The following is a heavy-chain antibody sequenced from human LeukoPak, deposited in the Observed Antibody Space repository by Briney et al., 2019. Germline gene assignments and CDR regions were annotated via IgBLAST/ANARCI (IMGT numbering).Heavy chain of an antibody. D-gene: IGHD3-9*01. CDR1: GGSISSYY. Sequence: SETLSLTCTVSGGSISSYYWSWIRQPPGKGLEWIGYIYYSGSTNYNPSLKSRVTISVDTSKNQFSLKLSSVTAADTAVYYCARETYDILTGTYFDYWGQGTLVTVS. CDR2: IYYSGST. CDR3: ARETYDILTGTYFDY. V-gene: IGHV4-59*01. J-gene: IGHJ4*02.